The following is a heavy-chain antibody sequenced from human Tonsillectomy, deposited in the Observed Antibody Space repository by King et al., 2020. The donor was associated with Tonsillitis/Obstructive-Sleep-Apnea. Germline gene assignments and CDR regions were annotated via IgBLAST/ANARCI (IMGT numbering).Heavy chain of an antibody. J-gene: IGHJ4*02. Sequence: QLQLVQSGAEVKKPGASVKVSCKASGYTFTSYGINWVRQAPGQGLEWMGWISAYNGNTNYAQKLQGRVTMTTDTSTSTAYMELRSLRSDDTAVYYCARAVPGVDSSGFPTGGHFDYWGQGTLVTVSS. CDR2: ISAYNGNT. D-gene: IGHD6-19*01. V-gene: IGHV1-18*01. CDR3: ARAVPGVDSSGFPTGGHFDY. CDR1: GYTFTSYG.